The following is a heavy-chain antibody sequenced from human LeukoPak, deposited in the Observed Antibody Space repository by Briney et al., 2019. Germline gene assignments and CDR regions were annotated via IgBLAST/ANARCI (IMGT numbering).Heavy chain of an antibody. J-gene: IGHJ4*02. CDR2: ITYTGGDT. CDR1: GFTFTNYA. D-gene: IGHD6-19*01. V-gene: IGHV3-23*01. Sequence: PGGSLRLSCAASGFTFTNYAMAWVRQAPGKGLECVSGITYTGGDTYYPDSVKGRFTISRDNSKNTLYLQMNSLRDEDTAVYYCANDGGGTSGWFWDFWGQGALVTVSS. CDR3: ANDGGGTSGWFWDF.